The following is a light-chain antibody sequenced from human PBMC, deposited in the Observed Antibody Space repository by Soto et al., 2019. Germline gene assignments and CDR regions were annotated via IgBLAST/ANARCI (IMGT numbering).Light chain of an antibody. J-gene: IGKJ4*01. Sequence: EIVVTHSPGTLSLSPGEIATLSCRASQSVTSSYLAWYQQKPGQAPRLLIYGASTRATGIPDRFSGSGSGTDFTLTISRLEPEDFAVYYCQQYGSSPLTFGGGTKVDIK. CDR3: QQYGSSPLT. V-gene: IGKV3-20*01. CDR1: QSVTSSY. CDR2: GAS.